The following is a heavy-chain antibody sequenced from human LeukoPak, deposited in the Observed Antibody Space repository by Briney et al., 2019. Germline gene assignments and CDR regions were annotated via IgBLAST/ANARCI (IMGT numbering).Heavy chain of an antibody. D-gene: IGHD3-22*01. CDR1: GFTFSNAW. V-gene: IGHV3-15*01. Sequence: PGGYLSLYCAASGFTFSNAWMSWVRQAPGKGLEWVGRIKSKTDGGTTDYAAPVKGRFTISRDDSKNTLYLQMNSLKTEDTAVYYCTTELITLDAFDIWGQGTMVTVSS. CDR3: TTELITLDAFDI. J-gene: IGHJ3*02. CDR2: IKSKTDGGTT.